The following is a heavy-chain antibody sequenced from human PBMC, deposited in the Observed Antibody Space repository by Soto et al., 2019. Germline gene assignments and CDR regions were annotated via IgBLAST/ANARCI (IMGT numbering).Heavy chain of an antibody. J-gene: IGHJ4*02. CDR2: IIPLFGTA. V-gene: IGHV1-69*06. Sequence: QVQLVQSGAEVKKPGSSVKVSCKASGGTFNNYAISWVRQAPGQGLEWMGGIIPLFGTANYAQKFEGRVTITADKSTDTAYMEQSSLTSEDTAVYYCARLIGEGYSGTYALDYWGQGTLVTVSS. CDR3: ARLIGEGYSGTYALDY. CDR1: GGTFNNYA. D-gene: IGHD1-26*01.